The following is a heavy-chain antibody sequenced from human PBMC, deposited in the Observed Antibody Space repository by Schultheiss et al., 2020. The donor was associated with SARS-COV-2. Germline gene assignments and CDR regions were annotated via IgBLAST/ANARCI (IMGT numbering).Heavy chain of an antibody. J-gene: IGHJ4*02. CDR2: ISGSGGST. CDR3: AKPSVQWLVRGYYFDY. V-gene: IGHV3-23*01. CDR1: GFTFSDYY. D-gene: IGHD6-19*01. Sequence: GGSLRLSCAASGFTFSDYYMSWIRQAPGKGLEWVSAISGSGGSTYYADSVKGRFTISRDNSKNTLYLQMNSLRAEDTAVYYCAKPSVQWLVRGYYFDYWGQGTLVTVSS.